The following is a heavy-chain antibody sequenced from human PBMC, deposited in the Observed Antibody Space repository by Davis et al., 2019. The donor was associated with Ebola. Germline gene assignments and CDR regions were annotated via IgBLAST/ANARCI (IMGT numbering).Heavy chain of an antibody. CDR2: ISYDGSNK. CDR1: GFTFSSYA. Sequence: GGSLRLSCAASGFTFSSYAMHWVRQAPGKGLEWVAVISYDGSNKYYADSVKGRFTISRDNSKNTLYLQMNSLRAEDTAVYYCAKEHAVAGHYYYYGMDAWGQGTTVTVSS. CDR3: AKEHAVAGHYYYYGMDA. D-gene: IGHD6-19*01. J-gene: IGHJ6*02. V-gene: IGHV3-30-3*01.